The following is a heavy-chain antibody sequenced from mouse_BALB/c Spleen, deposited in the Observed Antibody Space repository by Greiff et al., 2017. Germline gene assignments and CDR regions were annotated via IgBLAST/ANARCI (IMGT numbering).Heavy chain of an antibody. V-gene: IGHV2-9*02. CDR2: IWAGGST. D-gene: IGHD1-1*01. Sequence: VQVVESGPGLVAPSQSLSITCTVSGFSLTSYGVHWVRQPPGKGLEWLGVIWAGGSTNYNSALMSRLSISKDNSKSQVFLKMNSLQTDDTAMYYCARAGSDYYGSSGFAYWGQGTLVTVSA. CDR3: ARAGSDYYGSSGFAY. J-gene: IGHJ3*01. CDR1: GFSLTSYG.